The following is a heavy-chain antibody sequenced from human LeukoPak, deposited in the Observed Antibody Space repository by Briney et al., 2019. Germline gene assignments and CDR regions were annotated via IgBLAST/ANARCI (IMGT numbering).Heavy chain of an antibody. J-gene: IGHJ4*02. D-gene: IGHD6-13*01. CDR1: GYTFNTYE. V-gene: IGHV1-18*01. CDR3: ARVAVGSSWFHDY. CDR2: INTYNGNK. Sequence: ASVKVSCKASGYTFNTYEIAWVRQAPGQGHEWMGWINTYNGNKNYAQKVQGKVTITTNTSTSTGYMELRNLRSDDTAVYYCARVAVGSSWFHDYWGQGTLVTVSS.